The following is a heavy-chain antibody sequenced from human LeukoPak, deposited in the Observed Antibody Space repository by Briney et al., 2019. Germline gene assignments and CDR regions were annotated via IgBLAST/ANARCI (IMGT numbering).Heavy chain of an antibody. V-gene: IGHV3-21*04. D-gene: IGHD1-26*01. CDR2: ISYTGTYI. CDR3: VRDRGTYRPIDY. J-gene: IGHJ4*02. CDR1: AFSLNAYN. Sequence: GGSLRLSCAASAFSLNAYNMNWVRQAPGKGLEWVSSISYTGTYINYADSVKGRFTISRDNAQNSLYLQMNSLRAEDTAIYYCVRDRGTYRPIDYWGQGTLVTVSS.